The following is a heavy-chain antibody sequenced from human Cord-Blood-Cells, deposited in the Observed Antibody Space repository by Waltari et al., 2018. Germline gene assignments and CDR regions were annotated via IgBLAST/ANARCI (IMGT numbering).Heavy chain of an antibody. CDR3: ARRGVGYSGYDFWFAP. CDR2: VYYSGST. V-gene: IGHV4-31*03. J-gene: IGHJ5*02. Sequence: QVQLQESGPGLVKPSHNLSLTCTLSVGPISSGGYYWSWFRQHRGKGLESIGYVYYSGSTYYTPSLKSRVTISVDTSKNQFARKLGSVTAADTAVYYCARRGVGYSGYDFWFAPWGQGTLVTVSS. D-gene: IGHD5-12*01. CDR1: VGPISSGGYY.